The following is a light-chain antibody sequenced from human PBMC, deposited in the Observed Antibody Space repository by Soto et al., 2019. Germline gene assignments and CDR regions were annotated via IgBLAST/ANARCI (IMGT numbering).Light chain of an antibody. Sequence: QSVLTQPASVSGPPGQSITISCTGTSSDVGTYNYVSWYQLHPGKAPKLMVYEVSNRPSGVSNRFSGSKSGNTASLTISGLQAEDEADYHCSSYTSSSTYVFGTGTKV. CDR2: EVS. J-gene: IGLJ1*01. CDR1: SSDVGTYNY. V-gene: IGLV2-14*01. CDR3: SSYTSSSTYV.